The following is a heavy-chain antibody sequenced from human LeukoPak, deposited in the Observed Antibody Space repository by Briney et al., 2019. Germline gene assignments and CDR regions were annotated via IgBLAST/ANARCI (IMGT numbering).Heavy chain of an antibody. J-gene: IGHJ4*02. CDR1: GGSFSGYY. CDR2: INHSGST. V-gene: IGHV4-34*01. CDR3: ARKVVVVPAATYYFDY. D-gene: IGHD2-2*01. Sequence: SETLSLTCAVYGGSFSGYYWSWIRQPPGKGPEWIGEINHSGSTNYNPSLKSRVTISVDTSKNQFSLKLSSVTAADTAVYYCARKVVVVPAATYYFDYWGQGTLVTVSS.